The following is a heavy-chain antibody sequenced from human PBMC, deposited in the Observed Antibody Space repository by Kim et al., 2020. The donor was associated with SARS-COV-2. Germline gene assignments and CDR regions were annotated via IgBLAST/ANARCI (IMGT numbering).Heavy chain of an antibody. CDR3: ARDGRLGGNDF. Sequence: ASVKVSCKASGYTFTTYGMNWVRQAPGQGLEWMGWINTNTGKPTYAQGFAGRFVFSLDTSVSAAYLQISSLEAEDTAVYYCARDGRLGGNDFWVQVTLVT. J-gene: IGHJ4*02. CDR1: GYTFTTYG. D-gene: IGHD6-19*01. CDR2: INTNTGKP. V-gene: IGHV7-4-1*02.